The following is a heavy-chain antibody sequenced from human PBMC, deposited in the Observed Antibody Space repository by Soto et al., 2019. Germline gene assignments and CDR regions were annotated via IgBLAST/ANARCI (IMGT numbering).Heavy chain of an antibody. CDR1: GYTFTSYY. D-gene: IGHD6-25*01. Sequence: ASVKVSCKASGYTFTSYYMHWVRQAPGQGLEWMGIINPSGGSTSYAQKFQGRVTMTRDTSTSTVYMGLSSLRSEDTAVYYCARDASRAATDYWGQGTLVTVSS. V-gene: IGHV1-46*03. J-gene: IGHJ4*02. CDR3: ARDASRAATDY. CDR2: INPSGGST.